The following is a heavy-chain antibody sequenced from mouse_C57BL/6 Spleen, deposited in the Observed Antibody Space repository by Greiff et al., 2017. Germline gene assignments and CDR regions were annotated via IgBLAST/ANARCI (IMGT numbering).Heavy chain of an antibody. CDR2: ISNGGGST. V-gene: IGHV5-12*01. CDR3: ARQNDAMDY. CDR1: GFTFSDYY. Sequence: EVKLVESGGGLVQPGGSLKLSCAASGFTFSDYYMYWVRQTPEKRLEWVAYISNGGGSTYYPDTVKGRFTISRDNAKNTLYLQMSRLKSEDTAMYYFARQNDAMDYWGQGTSVTGSS. J-gene: IGHJ4*01.